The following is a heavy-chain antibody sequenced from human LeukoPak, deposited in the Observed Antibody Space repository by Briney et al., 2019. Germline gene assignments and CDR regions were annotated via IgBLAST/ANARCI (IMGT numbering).Heavy chain of an antibody. J-gene: IGHJ4*02. D-gene: IGHD6-13*01. Sequence: SETLSLTCTVSGGSISSYYWSWIRQSAGKGLEWIGRIYSSGNTNYNPSLKSRVTMSLDTSKNQLSLKLRSVTAADTAVYYCASGSSSWTSFDYWGQGTLVTVSS. CDR3: ASGSSSWTSFDY. CDR1: GGSISSYY. V-gene: IGHV4-4*07. CDR2: IYSSGNT.